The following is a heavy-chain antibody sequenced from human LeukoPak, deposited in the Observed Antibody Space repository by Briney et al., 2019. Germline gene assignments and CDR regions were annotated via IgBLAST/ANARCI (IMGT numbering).Heavy chain of an antibody. J-gene: IGHJ6*02. CDR1: GYSISNGYY. CDR3: ARDEVIGGNGEGYGMDV. CDR2: IYYSGST. D-gene: IGHD4-23*01. Sequence: PSETLSLTCTVSGYSISNGYYWGWIRQPPGKGLEWIGSIYYSGSTYYNPSLKSRVTISVDTSKNQFSLKLSSVTAADTAVYYCARDEVIGGNGEGYGMDVWGQGTTVTVSS. V-gene: IGHV4-38-2*02.